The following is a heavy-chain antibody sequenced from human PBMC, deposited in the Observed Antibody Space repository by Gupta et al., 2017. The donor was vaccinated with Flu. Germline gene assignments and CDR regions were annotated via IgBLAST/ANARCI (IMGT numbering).Heavy chain of an antibody. CDR3: GRVRSGGNWFDS. Sequence: QVRLQVSGPGLVKPLQTLSRTCTVSGDSITCRDYYWNWFRQPAGKGLEWIGRIYAGGATYDNAALNGRVTMSIETSKNQLSLNLISVTAADTAVYYCGRVRSGGNWFDSWGQGTLVTVSS. J-gene: IGHJ5*01. CDR2: IYAGGAT. V-gene: IGHV4-61*02. CDR1: GDSITCRDYY. D-gene: IGHD2-15*01.